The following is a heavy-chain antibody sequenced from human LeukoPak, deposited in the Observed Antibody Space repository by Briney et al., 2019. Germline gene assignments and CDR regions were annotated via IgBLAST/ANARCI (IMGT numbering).Heavy chain of an antibody. CDR3: ARDHPLSDIVVVPAAIHHYYYYGMDV. Sequence: GKSLRLSCAASGFTFSSYAMHWVRQAPGKGLEWVAVISYDGSNKYYADSVKGRFTISRDNSKNTLYLQMSSLRAEDTAVYYCARDHPLSDIVVVPAAIHHYYYYGMDVWGQGTTVTVSS. D-gene: IGHD2-2*02. J-gene: IGHJ6*02. CDR1: GFTFSSYA. CDR2: ISYDGSNK. V-gene: IGHV3-30*04.